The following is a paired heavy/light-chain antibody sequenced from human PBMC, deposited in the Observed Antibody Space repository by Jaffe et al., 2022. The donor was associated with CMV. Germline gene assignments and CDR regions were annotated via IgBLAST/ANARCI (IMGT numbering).Heavy chain of an antibody. CDR1: GFTFSHYW. V-gene: IGHV3-7*03. Sequence: EVQLVESGGGLVQPGGSLRLSCRASGFTFSHYWMTWVRQAPGKGLEWVAQTKDDGSEGYYVDSVRGRFTISRDNAQNSLFLQMDSLRAEDTAVYYCARALDTSGYYYYHYYYMDVWGEGTTVTVSS. CDR2: TKDDGSEG. J-gene: IGHJ6*03. D-gene: IGHD3-22*01. CDR3: ARALDTSGYYYYHYYYMDV.
Light chain of an antibody. J-gene: IGKJ2*01. CDR1: QTISTW. V-gene: IGKV1-5*03. CDR3: QQYTSYPYT. Sequence: DIQMTQSPSTLSASVGDSVTITCRASQTISTWLAWYQQKPGKAPRLLIFKASSLESGVPSRFSGSGSGTEFTLTITSLQPDDFATFYCQQYTSYPYTFGQGTKLEI. CDR2: KAS.